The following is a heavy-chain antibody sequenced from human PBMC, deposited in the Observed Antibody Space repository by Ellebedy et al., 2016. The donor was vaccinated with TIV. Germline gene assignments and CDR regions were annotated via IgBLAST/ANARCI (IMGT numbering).Heavy chain of an antibody. V-gene: IGHV3-33*01. CDR3: ARWYGSGTYYLDP. CDR2: IRNDGNNA. D-gene: IGHD3-10*01. CDR1: GFTFSSYG. J-gene: IGHJ5*01. Sequence: PGGSLRLSCAASGFTFSSYGMHWDRQAPGKGLEWVAAIRNDGNNAYYADPVKGRFTISKENSKNTLYLQMNSLRAEDTALYYCARWYGSGTYYLDPWGQGTLVTVSS.